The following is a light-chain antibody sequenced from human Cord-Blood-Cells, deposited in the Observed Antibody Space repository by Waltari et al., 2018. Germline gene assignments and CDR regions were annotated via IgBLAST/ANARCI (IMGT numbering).Light chain of an antibody. CDR1: TSNVGSYNL. CDR2: EGS. Sequence: QPALTQPASVSGSPGHPITISCPGTTSNVGSYNLVSWYQQHPGKAPKLMIYEGSKRPSGVSNRFSGSKSGNTASLTIAGLQAEDEADYYCCSYAGSSGVFGGGTKLTVL. CDR3: CSYAGSSGV. V-gene: IGLV2-23*01. J-gene: IGLJ3*02.